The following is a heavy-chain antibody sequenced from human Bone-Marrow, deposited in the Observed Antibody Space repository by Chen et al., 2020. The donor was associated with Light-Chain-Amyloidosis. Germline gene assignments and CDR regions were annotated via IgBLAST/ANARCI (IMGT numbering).Heavy chain of an antibody. J-gene: IGHJ3*02. Sequence: EVHLVETGGALIQPGGSLRLSCEASGFIVSDNYITWVRQAPGKGLEWVSVIYSGGITYYADSRNTLYLQMNSLRAEDTAIYYCASTTVTTRHVGAFDIWGQGTKVTVSS. CDR1: GFIVSDNY. CDR3: ASTTVTTRHVGAFDI. CDR2: IYSGGIT. V-gene: IGHV3-53*02. D-gene: IGHD4-17*01.